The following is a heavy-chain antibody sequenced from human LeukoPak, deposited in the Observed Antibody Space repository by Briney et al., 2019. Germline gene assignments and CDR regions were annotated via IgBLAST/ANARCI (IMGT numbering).Heavy chain of an antibody. CDR1: SGSIINSNYY. Sequence: PSETLSLTCSVSSGSIINSNYYWGWIRQPPGKGLECIGTIYSGGTTFYTPSLQSRVSISVDTSKRQFSLKLSSVTAADTAVYYCARDYKWETPGWFDPWGQGTLVTVSS. V-gene: IGHV4-39*07. CDR2: IYSGGTT. J-gene: IGHJ5*02. D-gene: IGHD1-26*01. CDR3: ARDYKWETPGWFDP.